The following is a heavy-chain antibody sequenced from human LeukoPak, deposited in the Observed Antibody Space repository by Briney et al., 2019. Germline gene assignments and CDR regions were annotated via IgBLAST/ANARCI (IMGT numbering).Heavy chain of an antibody. J-gene: IGHJ4*02. D-gene: IGHD3-10*01. Sequence: GGSLRLSCAASGFTFSSFEMNWVRQAPGKGLEWDSGINWNGGSTGYADSVKGRFTISRDNAKNSLYLQMNSLRAEDTALYYCARGLEGSGSYYNGYFDYWGQGTLVTVSS. CDR3: ARGLEGSGSYYNGYFDY. V-gene: IGHV3-20*04. CDR1: GFTFSSFE. CDR2: INWNGGST.